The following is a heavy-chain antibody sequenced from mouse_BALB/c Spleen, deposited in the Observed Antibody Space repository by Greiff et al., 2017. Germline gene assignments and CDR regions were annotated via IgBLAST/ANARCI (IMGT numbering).Heavy chain of an antibody. D-gene: IGHD1-1*01. CDR2: ISSGGST. CDR3: ARGQDYGSRRGFAY. J-gene: IGHJ3*01. CDR1: GFTFSSYA. V-gene: IGHV5-6-5*01. Sequence: EVQLVESGGGLVKPGGSLKLSCAASGFTFSSYAMSWVRQTPEKRLEWVASISSGGSTYYPDSVKGRFTISRDNARNILYLQMSSLRSEDTAMYYCARGQDYGSRRGFAYWGQGTLVTVSA.